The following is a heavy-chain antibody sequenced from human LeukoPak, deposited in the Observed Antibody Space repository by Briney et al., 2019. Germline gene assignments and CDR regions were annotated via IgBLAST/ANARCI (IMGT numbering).Heavy chain of an antibody. Sequence: SVKVSCKASGGTFSSYAISWVRQAPGQGLEWRGGIIPIFGTANYAQKFQGRVTITTDESTSTAYMELSSLRSEDTAVYYCARVSVGGRGYFDYWGQGTLVTVSS. V-gene: IGHV1-69*05. J-gene: IGHJ4*02. CDR2: IIPIFGTA. D-gene: IGHD3-10*01. CDR3: ARVSVGGRGYFDY. CDR1: GGTFSSYA.